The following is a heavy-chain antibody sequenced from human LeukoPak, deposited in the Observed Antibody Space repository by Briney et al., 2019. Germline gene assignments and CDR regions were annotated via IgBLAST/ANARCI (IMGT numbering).Heavy chain of an antibody. D-gene: IGHD3-3*01. V-gene: IGHV1-8*03. CDR3: ARATIITIFGVVIKGPYYMDV. Sequence: ASVKVSCKASGYTFTSYYMHWVRQAPGQGLEWMGWMNPNSGNTGYAQKFQGRVTITRNTSISTAYMELSSLRSEDTAVYYCARATIITIFGVVIKGPYYMDVWGKGTTVTVSS. CDR1: GYTFTSYY. CDR2: MNPNSGNT. J-gene: IGHJ6*03.